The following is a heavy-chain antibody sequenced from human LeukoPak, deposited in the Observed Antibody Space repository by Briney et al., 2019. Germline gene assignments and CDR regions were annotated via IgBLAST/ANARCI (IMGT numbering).Heavy chain of an antibody. CDR3: ARSGSRLRFLEWLPRAFDY. J-gene: IGHJ4*02. CDR2: ISSSSSTI. V-gene: IGHV3-48*01. Sequence: GVSLRLSCAASGFTFSSYSMNWVRQAPGKGLEWVSYISSSSSTIYYADSVKGRFTISRDNAKNSLYLQMNSLRAEDTAVYYCARSGSRLRFLEWLPRAFDYWGQGTLVTVSS. CDR1: GFTFSSYS. D-gene: IGHD3-3*01.